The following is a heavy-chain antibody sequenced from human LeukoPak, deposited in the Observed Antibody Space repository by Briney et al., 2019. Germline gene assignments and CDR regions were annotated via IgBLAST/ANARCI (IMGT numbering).Heavy chain of an antibody. Sequence: ASVKVSCKASGYTFNKFYMHWVRQAPGQGLEWMGIINPSGGSTSYAQKFQGRVTMTRDTSTSTVYMELSSLRSEDTAVYYCARGVVPAAGGYMDVWAKGPRSPSP. CDR3: ARGVVPAAGGYMDV. D-gene: IGHD2-2*01. CDR2: INPSGGST. CDR1: GYTFNKFY. V-gene: IGHV1-46*02. J-gene: IGHJ6*03.